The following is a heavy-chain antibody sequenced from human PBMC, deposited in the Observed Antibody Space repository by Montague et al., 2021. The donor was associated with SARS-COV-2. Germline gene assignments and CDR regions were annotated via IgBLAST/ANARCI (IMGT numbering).Heavy chain of an antibody. J-gene: IGHJ5*02. D-gene: IGHD3-9*01. CDR1: GFSLSTSEVG. V-gene: IGHV2-5*02. CDR3: AHFGILRYFDP. Sequence: VKPTQTLMLTCTFSGFSLSTSEVGVGWIRQPPGKAPEFLALIYGDDDNRYKPSLKSRLTITKVTSKNQVVLTMTNVDPVDTATYYCAHFGILRYFDPWGQGTLVTVSS. CDR2: IYGDDDN.